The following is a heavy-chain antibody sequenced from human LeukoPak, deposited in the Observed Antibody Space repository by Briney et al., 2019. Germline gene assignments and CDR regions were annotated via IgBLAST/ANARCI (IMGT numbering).Heavy chain of an antibody. D-gene: IGHD5-24*01. Sequence: GGSLRLSCAVSGLTFRSYWMSWVRQAPGKGLEWVTNINQEGSEKYFVDSVKGRFTISRDNAKNSLHLQMNTLRAEDTAVYYCARERDGRFFDYWGQGTLVTVSS. V-gene: IGHV3-7*01. J-gene: IGHJ4*02. CDR3: ARERDGRFFDY. CDR1: GLTFRSYW. CDR2: INQEGSEK.